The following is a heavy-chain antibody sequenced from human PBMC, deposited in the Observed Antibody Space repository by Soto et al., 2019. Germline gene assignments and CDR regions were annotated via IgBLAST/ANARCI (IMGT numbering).Heavy chain of an antibody. CDR3: ARDNVWSGYYSFFDY. Sequence: KPSETLSLTCSVSDDSINSHFWSWIRQPAGKRLEWIGRIYSSGSTIYNPSLKSRVTMSVDTSKNQFSLKLRSVTAADTAVYYCARDNVWSGYYSFFDYWGQGTLVTVSS. J-gene: IGHJ4*02. D-gene: IGHD3-3*01. CDR2: IYSSGST. CDR1: DDSINSHF. V-gene: IGHV4-4*07.